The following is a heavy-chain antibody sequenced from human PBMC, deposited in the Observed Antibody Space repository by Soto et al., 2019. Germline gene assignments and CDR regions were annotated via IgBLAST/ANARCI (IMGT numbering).Heavy chain of an antibody. CDR2: INHSGST. V-gene: IGHV4-34*01. Sequence: QVQLQQWGAGLLKPSETLSLTCAVYGGSFSGYYWSWIRQPPGKGLEWIGEINHSGSTDYNPSLRSGLTLSVDTSKSQFSLKLSSVTDADTVVSDCARGNPSEDIVVVPATIPVFDYWGQGTLVTVSS. CDR1: GGSFSGYY. J-gene: IGHJ4*02. CDR3: ARGNPSEDIVVVPATIPVFDY. D-gene: IGHD2-2*01.